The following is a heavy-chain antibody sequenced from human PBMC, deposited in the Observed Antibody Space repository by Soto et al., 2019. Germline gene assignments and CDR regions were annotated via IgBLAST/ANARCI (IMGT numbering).Heavy chain of an antibody. D-gene: IGHD3-22*01. V-gene: IGHV3-53*01. J-gene: IGHJ4*02. Sequence: GSLRLSCAVSGITVSSYHMSWVRQAAGKGLEWVSVIYAGTITYYADSVKGRFTIYRDNSKNTLNLEMNSLRVEDTAVYYCARIPYDNSGTIFDYWGQGTLVTVSS. CDR3: ARIPYDNSGTIFDY. CDR2: IYAGTIT. CDR1: GITVSSYH.